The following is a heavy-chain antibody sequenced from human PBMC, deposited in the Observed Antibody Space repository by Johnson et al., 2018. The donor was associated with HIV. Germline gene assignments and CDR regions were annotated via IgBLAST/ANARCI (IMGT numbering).Heavy chain of an antibody. CDR2: INWNGGST. Sequence: VQLVESGGGVVRPGGSLRLSCAASGFTFDDYGMSWVRQAPGKGLEWVSGINWNGGSTGYSGSVRGRFTISRDNSRNTLNLQMDSLREDDTAVYYCAKDLGDGYNFAGVFDIWGQGTMVTVSS. V-gene: IGHV3-20*04. J-gene: IGHJ3*02. CDR3: AKDLGDGYNFAGVFDI. D-gene: IGHD5-24*01. CDR1: GFTFDDYG.